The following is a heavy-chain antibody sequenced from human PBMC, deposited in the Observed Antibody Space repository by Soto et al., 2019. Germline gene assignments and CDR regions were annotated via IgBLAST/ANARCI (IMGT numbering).Heavy chain of an antibody. CDR3: GGRRGGGGY. V-gene: IGHV3-53*01. CDR1: GFTVSNNY. J-gene: IGHJ4*02. Sequence: EVQLVESGGGLIQPGGSLRLSCAVSGFTVSNNYMSWVRQAPGKGLEGVSVIYSGGYTAYGDSVKGRFTISRDNSKNTLYIQRNSRGAAGAALFYGGGRRGGGGYWGQGTLVAVSS. D-gene: IGHD3-10*01. CDR2: IYSGGYT.